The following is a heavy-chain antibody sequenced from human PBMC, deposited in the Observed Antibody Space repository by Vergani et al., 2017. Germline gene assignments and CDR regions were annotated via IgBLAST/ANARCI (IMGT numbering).Heavy chain of an antibody. D-gene: IGHD3-10*01. V-gene: IGHV4-59*01. CDR2: IYYNGST. CDR3: ARERNYYSSGNWFDS. J-gene: IGHJ5*01. CDR1: GGFISSFL. Sequence: QVQLQESGPGLVKPSETLSLTCTVSGGFISSFLWSWIRQPPGKGLEWIGYIYYNGSTNYNPSLKSRVTISVDMSKNQFSLRLNSVSAADTAVYFCARERNYYSSGNWFDSWGQGTLVTVAS.